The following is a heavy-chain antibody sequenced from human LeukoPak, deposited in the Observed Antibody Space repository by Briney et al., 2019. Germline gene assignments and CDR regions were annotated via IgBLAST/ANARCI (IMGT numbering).Heavy chain of an antibody. D-gene: IGHD3-3*01. V-gene: IGHV3-23*01. CDR2: ISGSAQSS. Sequence: GGSLRLSCAASGFTVSSNYMSWVRQAPGKGLEWVAAISGSAQSSYHADSVRGRFTISRDNSKNTLYLQMNSLRVDDTAVYHCAKGLSASGRFNAFDVWGQGTMVTVSS. CDR1: GFTVSSNY. CDR3: AKGLSASGRFNAFDV. J-gene: IGHJ3*01.